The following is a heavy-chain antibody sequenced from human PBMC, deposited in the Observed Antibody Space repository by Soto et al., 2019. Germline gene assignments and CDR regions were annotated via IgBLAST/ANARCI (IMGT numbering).Heavy chain of an antibody. D-gene: IGHD6-13*01. CDR3: ARNEKYSSSWYSNY. J-gene: IGHJ4*02. Sequence: EVQLVESGGGLVQPGGSLRLSCAASGFTFSSYSMNWVRQAPGQGLEWVSYISSSSSTIYYADSVKGRFTISRDNAKNSLYLQMNSLRDEDTAVYYCARNEKYSSSWYSNYWGQGTLVTVSS. V-gene: IGHV3-48*02. CDR1: GFTFSSYS. CDR2: ISSSSSTI.